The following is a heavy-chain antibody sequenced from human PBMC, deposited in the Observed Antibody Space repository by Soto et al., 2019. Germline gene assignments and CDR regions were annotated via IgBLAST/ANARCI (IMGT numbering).Heavy chain of an antibody. Sequence: PGGSLRLSCAASGFTFSSYGMHWVRQAPGKGLEWVAIISYDGNYKHHADSVKGRFTTSRDNAENSLYLQMNSLRPEDTALYYCVRSKGGYSYGTPFDYWGQGTLVTVSS. CDR1: GFTFSSYG. V-gene: IGHV3-30*03. J-gene: IGHJ4*02. CDR2: ISYDGNYK. CDR3: VRSKGGYSYGTPFDY. D-gene: IGHD5-18*01.